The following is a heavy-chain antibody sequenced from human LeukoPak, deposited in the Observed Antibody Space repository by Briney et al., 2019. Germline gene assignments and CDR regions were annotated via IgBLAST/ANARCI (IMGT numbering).Heavy chain of an antibody. CDR1: GFTFSSYG. J-gene: IGHJ5*02. Sequence: PGGSLTLSCAASGFTFSSYGMHWVRQAPGKGLEWVAFIRFDGSNKYYADSVKGRFTISRDNSKNTVYLQMNSLRAEDAAVYYCAKGLLRFFEWTLDLWGQGTLVTVSS. CDR3: AKGLLRFFEWTLDL. D-gene: IGHD3-3*01. V-gene: IGHV3-30*02. CDR2: IRFDGSNK.